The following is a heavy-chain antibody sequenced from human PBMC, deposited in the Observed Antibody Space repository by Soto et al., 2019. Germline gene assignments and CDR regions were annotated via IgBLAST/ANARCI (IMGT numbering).Heavy chain of an antibody. CDR1: GDTFSSYA. D-gene: IGHD3-10*01. CDR3: AGGIYYYGSGSFLH. CDR2: IIAAFGAA. J-gene: IGHJ4*02. V-gene: IGHV1-69*13. Sequence: GASVKVSCKASGDTFSSYAFSWVRQAPGQGLEWMGDIIAAFGAANYAQKFQGSVTITADESTGTAYMELSSLRSEDTAVYYCAGGIYYYGSGSFLHWGQGTLVTVSS.